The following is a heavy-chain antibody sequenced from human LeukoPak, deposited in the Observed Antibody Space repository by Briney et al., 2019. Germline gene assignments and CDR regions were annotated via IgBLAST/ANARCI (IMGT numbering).Heavy chain of an antibody. Sequence: ASVKVSCKASGYTFTSYGISWVRQAPGQGLEWMGWISAYNGNTNYAQKLQGRVTMTTDTSTSTAYMGLRSLRSDDTAVYYCARLPPPRYYYGMDVWGQGTTVTVSS. D-gene: IGHD1-26*01. J-gene: IGHJ6*02. CDR1: GYTFTSYG. CDR3: ARLPPPRYYYGMDV. V-gene: IGHV1-18*01. CDR2: ISAYNGNT.